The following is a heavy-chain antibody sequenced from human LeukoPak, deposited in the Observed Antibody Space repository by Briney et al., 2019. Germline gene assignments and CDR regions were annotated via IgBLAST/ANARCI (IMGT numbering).Heavy chain of an antibody. J-gene: IGHJ3*02. D-gene: IGHD6-19*01. V-gene: IGHV3-23*01. CDR1: GFTFSSYA. CDR2: ISGSDST. CDR3: EKDWNSSGRQGGDI. Sequence: GGSLRLSCAASGFTFSSYAMSWVRQAPGKGLEGVSAISGSDSTYYADSVKGRFTISRDNSKNTLYLQMNSLRAGDRAVYYCEKDWNSSGRQGGDIWGQGTMVTVSS.